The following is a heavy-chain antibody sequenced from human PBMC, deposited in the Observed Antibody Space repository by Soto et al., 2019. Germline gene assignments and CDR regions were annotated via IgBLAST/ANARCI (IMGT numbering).Heavy chain of an antibody. V-gene: IGHV3-48*02. J-gene: IGHJ4*02. Sequence: GGSLRLSCAASGFTFSSYSMNWVRQAPGKGLEWVSYISSSSSTIYYADSVKGRFTISRDNAKNSLFLQMNSLRDEDTAVYYCAKDSYYHDTSGYYTFDSWGQGTLVTVS. CDR1: GFTFSSYS. D-gene: IGHD3-22*01. CDR3: AKDSYYHDTSGYYTFDS. CDR2: ISSSSSTI.